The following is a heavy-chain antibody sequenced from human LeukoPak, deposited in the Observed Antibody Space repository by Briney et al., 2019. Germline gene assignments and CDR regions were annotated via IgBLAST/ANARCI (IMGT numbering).Heavy chain of an antibody. CDR1: GFTFSSYT. CDR2: ISSRSSYI. Sequence: GGSLRLSCAASGFTFSSYTMSWVRQAPGKGLEWVSSISSRSSYIYSADSVKGRFTISRDNAKNSLYLQMNNLRAEDTAVYFCARDALGYSGSFDDFDYWGQGTLVTVSS. V-gene: IGHV3-21*01. J-gene: IGHJ4*02. CDR3: ARDALGYSGSFDDFDY. D-gene: IGHD6-6*01.